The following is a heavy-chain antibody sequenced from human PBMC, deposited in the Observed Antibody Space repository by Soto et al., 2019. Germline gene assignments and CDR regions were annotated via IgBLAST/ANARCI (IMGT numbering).Heavy chain of an antibody. D-gene: IGHD6-19*01. CDR2: ISAYNGNT. CDR3: AREGAGTSGLDYYYYYGMDV. J-gene: IGHJ6*02. Sequence: ASVKVSCKASGYTFTSYGIGWVRQAPGQGLEWMGWISAYNGNTNYAQKLQGRVTMTTDTSMSTAYMELRSLRSDDTAVYYCAREGAGTSGLDYYYYYGMDVWGQGTTVTVSS. V-gene: IGHV1-18*04. CDR1: GYTFTSYG.